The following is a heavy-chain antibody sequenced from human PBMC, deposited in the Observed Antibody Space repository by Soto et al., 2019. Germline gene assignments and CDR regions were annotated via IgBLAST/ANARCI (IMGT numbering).Heavy chain of an antibody. V-gene: IGHV3-23*01. CDR3: AKDVYCSSTSCYVGYFDY. Sequence: PGGSLRISCAASGFTFSSYAMSWVRQAPGKGLEWVSAISGSGGSTYYADSVKGRFTISRDNSKNTLYLQMNSLRAEDTAVYYCAKDVYCSSTSCYVGYFDYWGQGTLVTVSS. D-gene: IGHD2-2*01. J-gene: IGHJ4*02. CDR2: ISGSGGST. CDR1: GFTFSSYA.